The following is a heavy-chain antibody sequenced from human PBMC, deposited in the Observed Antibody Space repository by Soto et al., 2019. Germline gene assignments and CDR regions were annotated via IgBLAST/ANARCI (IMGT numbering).Heavy chain of an antibody. Sequence: ASVKVSCKASGYTFTGYYMHWVRQAPGQGLEWMGWINPNSGSTNYAQKFQGRVTMTRDTSISTAYMELSRLRSDDTAVYYCARDGIPAAIPWFDYWGQGTLVTVSS. D-gene: IGHD2-2*02. V-gene: IGHV1-2*02. J-gene: IGHJ4*02. CDR2: INPNSGST. CDR1: GYTFTGYY. CDR3: ARDGIPAAIPWFDY.